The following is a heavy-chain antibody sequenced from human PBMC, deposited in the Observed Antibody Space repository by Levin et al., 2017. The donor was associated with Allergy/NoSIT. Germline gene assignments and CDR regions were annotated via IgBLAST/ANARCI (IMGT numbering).Heavy chain of an antibody. D-gene: IGHD1-7*01. CDR1: GFTFSSYG. CDR2: ISYDGSNK. V-gene: IGHV3-30*18. Sequence: GGSLRLSCAASGFTFSSYGMHWVRQAPGKGLEWVAVISYDGSNKYYADSVKGRFTISRDNSKNTLYLQMNSLRAEDTAVYYCAKGQAEELLTYNWNYQGDAFDIWGQGTMVTVSS. CDR3: AKGQAEELLTYNWNYQGDAFDI. J-gene: IGHJ3*02.